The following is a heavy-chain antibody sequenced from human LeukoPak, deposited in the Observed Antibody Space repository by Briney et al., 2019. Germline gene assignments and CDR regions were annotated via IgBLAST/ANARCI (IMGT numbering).Heavy chain of an antibody. Sequence: VASVKVSCKASGYTFTSYGISWVRQAPGQGLEWMGWINTNTGNPTYAQGFTGRFVFSLDTSVSTAYLQINSLKAEDTAVYYCARTYYYDSSGYYYYYYYMDVWGKGTTVTVSS. CDR3: ARTYYYDSSGYYYYYYYMDV. V-gene: IGHV7-4-1*02. D-gene: IGHD3-22*01. J-gene: IGHJ6*03. CDR2: INTNTGNP. CDR1: GYTFTSYG.